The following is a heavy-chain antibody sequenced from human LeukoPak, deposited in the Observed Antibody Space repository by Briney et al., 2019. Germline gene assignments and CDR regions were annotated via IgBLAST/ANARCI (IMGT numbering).Heavy chain of an antibody. V-gene: IGHV4-59*01. CDR2: IYYSGST. J-gene: IGHJ5*02. Sequence: SETLSLTCTVSGGSISSYYWSWVRQPPGKGLEWVGYIYYSGSTNYNPSLKSRVTISVDPSKNQFSLKLSSVTAADTAVYYCARVEVGATTESFDPWGRGTLVTVSS. D-gene: IGHD1-26*01. CDR3: ARVEVGATTESFDP. CDR1: GGSISSYY.